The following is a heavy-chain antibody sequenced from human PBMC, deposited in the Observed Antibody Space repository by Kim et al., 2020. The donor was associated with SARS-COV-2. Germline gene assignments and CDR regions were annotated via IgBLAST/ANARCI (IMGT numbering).Heavy chain of an antibody. D-gene: IGHD3-16*02. V-gene: IGHV4-39*01. Sequence: PSLKSRVTISVDTAKNQFSLKLSSVTAADTAVYYCATEYYDYVWGSYRSPWGQGTLVTVSS. CDR3: ATEYYDYVWGSYRSP. J-gene: IGHJ5*02.